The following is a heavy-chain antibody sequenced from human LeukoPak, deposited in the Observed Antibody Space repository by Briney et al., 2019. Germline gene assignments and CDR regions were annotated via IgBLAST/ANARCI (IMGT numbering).Heavy chain of an antibody. V-gene: IGHV3-21*01. D-gene: IGHD6-19*01. CDR1: GFTFSSYS. Sequence: GGSLRLSCAASGFTFSSYSMNWVRQAPGKGLEWVSSLSSRSSYIYYADSVKGRFTISRDNAKNSLYLQMSSLRAEDTAVYYCARVQGVAVAGYFDYWGQGTLVTVSS. CDR3: ARVQGVAVAGYFDY. J-gene: IGHJ4*02. CDR2: LSSRSSYI.